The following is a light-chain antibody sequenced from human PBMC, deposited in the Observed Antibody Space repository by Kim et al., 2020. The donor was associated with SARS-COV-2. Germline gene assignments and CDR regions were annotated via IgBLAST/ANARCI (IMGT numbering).Light chain of an antibody. J-gene: IGLJ3*02. CDR3: QVWDSSTAGV. CDR1: NIGSKN. V-gene: IGLV3-9*01. CDR2: RDS. Sequence: SYELTQPLSVSVALGQTARITCGGNNIGSKNVHWYQQKPGQAPVLVIYRDSNRPSGIPERFSGSNSGNTATLTISRAQAGDEAGYYCQVWDSSTAGVFGG.